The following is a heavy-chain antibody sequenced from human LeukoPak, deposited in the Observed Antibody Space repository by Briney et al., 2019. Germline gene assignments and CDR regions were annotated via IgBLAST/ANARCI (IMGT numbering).Heavy chain of an antibody. CDR2: IIPIFGTA. CDR1: GGTFSSYA. J-gene: IGHJ6*03. V-gene: IGHV1-69*06. Sequence: GASVKVSCKASGGTFSSYAISWVRQAPGQGLEWMGGIIPIFGTANYAQKFQGRVTITADKSTSTAYMELSSLSSEDTAVYYCARGVDPWFGELPPPYYYYYMDVWGKGTTVTISS. CDR3: ARGVDPWFGELPPPYYYYYMDV. D-gene: IGHD3-10*01.